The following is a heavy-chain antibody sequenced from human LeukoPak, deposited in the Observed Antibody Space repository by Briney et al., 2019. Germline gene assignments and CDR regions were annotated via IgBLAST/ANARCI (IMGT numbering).Heavy chain of an antibody. CDR1: GYSFTTYW. D-gene: IGHD6-19*01. Sequence: GESLKISCKGSGYSFTTYWIGWVRQMPGKGLEWMGIICPGDSDTRYSPSFQGQVTISADKSISTAYLQWSSLKASDTAMYYCARLTAVAGHNHFDYWGQGTLVTVSS. V-gene: IGHV5-51*01. J-gene: IGHJ4*02. CDR2: ICPGDSDT. CDR3: ARLTAVAGHNHFDY.